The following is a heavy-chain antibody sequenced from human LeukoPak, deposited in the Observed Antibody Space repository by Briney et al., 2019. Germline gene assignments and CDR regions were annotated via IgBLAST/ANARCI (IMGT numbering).Heavy chain of an antibody. V-gene: IGHV6-1*01. CDR1: GDSVSSNSAA. CDR3: ARGLYNWKRTMGYMDV. Sequence: SQTLSLTCAISGDSVSSNSAAWNWIRQSPSRGLEWLGRTYYRSKWYNDYAVSVKSRITINPDTSKNQFSLQLNSVTPEDTAVYYCARGLYNWKRTMGYMDVWGKGTTVTVSS. J-gene: IGHJ6*03. CDR2: TYYRSKWYN. D-gene: IGHD1-20*01.